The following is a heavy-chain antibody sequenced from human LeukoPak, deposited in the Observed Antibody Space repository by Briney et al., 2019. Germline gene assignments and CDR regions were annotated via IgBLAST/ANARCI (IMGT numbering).Heavy chain of an antibody. J-gene: IGHJ3*02. V-gene: IGHV1-2*02. CDR2: INPNTGGT. Sequence: ASVKVSCKASGYTFSAYHMHWVRQAPGQGLDWMGWINPNTGGTNYAQKFQGRVTMTRDTSISTVYMELRWLGSDDTAVYYCVRAEITDYQAPFFSDAFDIWGQGTMVTVSS. CDR3: VRAEITDYQAPFFSDAFDI. D-gene: IGHD2-2*01. CDR1: GYTFSAYH.